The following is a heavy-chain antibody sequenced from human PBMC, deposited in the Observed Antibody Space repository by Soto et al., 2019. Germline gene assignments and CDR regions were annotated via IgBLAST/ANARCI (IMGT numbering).Heavy chain of an antibody. CDR3: ARVPDV. Sequence: SETLSLTCAVSGGSMSSGGYSWSWIRQPPGKGLAWIGYIYHNGSPYYNPSLKSRVTISVDRSKNQFSLKLSSVTAADTAVYYCARVPDVWGQGTTVTVSS. CDR2: IYHNGSP. J-gene: IGHJ6*02. CDR1: GGSMSSGGYS. V-gene: IGHV4-30-2*01.